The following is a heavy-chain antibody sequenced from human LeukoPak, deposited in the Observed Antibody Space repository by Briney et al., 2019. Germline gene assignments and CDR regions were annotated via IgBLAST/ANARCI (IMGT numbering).Heavy chain of an antibody. V-gene: IGHV3-23*01. CDR1: GFTFSSYA. Sequence: GGSLRLSCAASGFTFSSYAMSWVRQAPGKGLEWVSAISGSGGSTYYADSVKGRFTISRDNSENTLYLQMNSLRAEDTAVYYCAKSQSIRGVIILVFDYWGQGTLVTVSS. D-gene: IGHD3-10*01. CDR2: ISGSGGST. J-gene: IGHJ4*02. CDR3: AKSQSIRGVIILVFDY.